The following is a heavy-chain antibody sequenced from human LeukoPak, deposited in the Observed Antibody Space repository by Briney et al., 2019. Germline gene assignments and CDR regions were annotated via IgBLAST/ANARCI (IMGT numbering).Heavy chain of an antibody. CDR2: IKQDGSEK. V-gene: IGHV3-7*01. Sequence: PGGSLRLSCAASGFTFSSYWMSWVRQAPGKGLEWVANIKQDGSEKYYVDSVKGRFTISRDNAKNSLYLQMNSLRAEDTAVYYCARDMVEVGATTDVFDYWGQGTLVTVSS. D-gene: IGHD1-26*01. CDR1: GFTFSSYW. J-gene: IGHJ4*02. CDR3: ARDMVEVGATTDVFDY.